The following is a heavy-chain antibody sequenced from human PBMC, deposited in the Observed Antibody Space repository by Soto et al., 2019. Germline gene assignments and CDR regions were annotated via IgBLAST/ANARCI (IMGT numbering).Heavy chain of an antibody. Sequence: QVQLVQSGAEVKKPGSSVKVSCKASGGTFSSYTISWVRQAPGQGLEWMGRIIPILGIANYAQKFQGRVTITXXKXTXXAYMELSSLRSGDTAVYYCARDLVGYSSSLAWFDPWGQGTLVTVSS. V-gene: IGHV1-69*08. CDR2: IIPILGIA. J-gene: IGHJ5*02. CDR3: ARDLVGYSSSLAWFDP. CDR1: GGTFSSYT. D-gene: IGHD6-13*01.